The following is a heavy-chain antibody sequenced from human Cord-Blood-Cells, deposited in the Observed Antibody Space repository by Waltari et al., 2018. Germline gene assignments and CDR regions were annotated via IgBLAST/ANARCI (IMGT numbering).Heavy chain of an antibody. CDR3: ARGYCSSTSCYTPFYYYYGMDV. V-gene: IGHV4-34*01. J-gene: IGHJ6*02. CDR1: GGSFSGYY. CDR2: INHSGST. Sequence: QVQLQQWGAGLLQPSETLSLTCAVYGGSFSGYYWSWIRQPPGKGLEWLGEINHSGSTNYNPPLKSRVTISVDTSKNHFSLRLSSVTAADTAVYYCARGYCSSTSCYTPFYYYYGMDVWGQGTTVTVSS. D-gene: IGHD2-2*02.